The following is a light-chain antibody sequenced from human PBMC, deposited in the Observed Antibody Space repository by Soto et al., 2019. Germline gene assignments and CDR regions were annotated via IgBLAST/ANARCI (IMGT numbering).Light chain of an antibody. J-gene: IGLJ1*01. CDR1: SSYVGGYNY. CDR2: DVS. V-gene: IGLV2-14*01. CDR3: SSYTSSSTLLYV. Sequence: QPVLTQPASVSRSPGQSITISCTGTSSYVGGYNYVSWYQQHPGKAPKLMIYDVSNRPSGVSNRFSGSKSGNTASLTISGLQAEDEADYYCSSYTSSSTLLYVFGTGTKLTVL.